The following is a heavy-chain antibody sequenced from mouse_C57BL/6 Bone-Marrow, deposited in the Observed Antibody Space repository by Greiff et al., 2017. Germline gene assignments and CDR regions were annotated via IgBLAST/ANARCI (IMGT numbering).Heavy chain of an antibody. CDR3: ARGPYLPAMDY. CDR1: GYTFTSYW. Sequence: QVQLQQPGAELVMPGASVKLSCKASGYTFTSYWMHWVQQRPGPGLAWIGEIDPSDSYTNYNQKFKGKSTLTVDKSSSTAYMQLSSLTSGDSAVYYCARGPYLPAMDYWGQGTSVTVSS. J-gene: IGHJ4*01. V-gene: IGHV1-69*01. CDR2: IDPSDSYT.